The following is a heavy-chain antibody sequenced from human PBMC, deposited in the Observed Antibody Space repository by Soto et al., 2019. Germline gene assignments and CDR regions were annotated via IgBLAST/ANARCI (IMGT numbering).Heavy chain of an antibody. CDR1: GFSLSYYS. CDR2: ISSGSRKI. D-gene: IGHD1-1*01. Sequence: PVGSLRLSCVVSGFSLSYYSINWVRQAPGKGPEWVAHISSGSRKIYYADSVKGRFIISKDNGKSEVYLQMNSLRFEYTAVYYCATGVQLWSSYFDYWGQGTLVTVSS. CDR3: ATGVQLWSSYFDY. J-gene: IGHJ4*02. V-gene: IGHV3-48*01.